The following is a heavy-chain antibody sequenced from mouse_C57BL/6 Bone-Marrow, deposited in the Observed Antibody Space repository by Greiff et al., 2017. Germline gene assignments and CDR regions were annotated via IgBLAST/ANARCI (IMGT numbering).Heavy chain of an antibody. V-gene: IGHV14-4*01. CDR3: TTRYHGDY. CDR1: GFNIKDDY. CDR2: IDPENGDT. J-gene: IGHJ2*01. Sequence: EVQLQESGAELVRPGASVKLSCTASGFNIKDDYMHWVKQRPEQGLEWIGWIDPENGDTEYASKFQGKATITADTTSNTAYLQLSSLTSEDTAVYYCTTRYHGDYWGQGTTLTVSS.